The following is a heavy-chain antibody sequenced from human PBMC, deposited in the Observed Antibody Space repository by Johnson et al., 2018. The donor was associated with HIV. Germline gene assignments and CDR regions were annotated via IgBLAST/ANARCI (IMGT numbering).Heavy chain of an antibody. CDR2: IYSDGGT. V-gene: IGHV3-66*01. CDR1: GFAFSTYA. J-gene: IGHJ3*02. CDR3: ATGVVVTAMNDAFDI. Sequence: EVQLVESGGGVVQAGRSLRVSCTASGFAFSTYAMHWVRQAPGKGLEWVSTIYSDGGTSHADSVRGRFTISRENAKNSLYLQMNSLRAEDTAVYYCATGVVVTAMNDAFDIWGQGTMVTVSS. D-gene: IGHD2-21*02.